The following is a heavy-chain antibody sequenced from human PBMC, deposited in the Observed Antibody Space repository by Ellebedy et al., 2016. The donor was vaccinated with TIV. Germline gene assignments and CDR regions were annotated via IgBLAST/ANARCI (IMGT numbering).Heavy chain of an antibody. CDR2: ITESGGNT. J-gene: IGHJ3*01. CDR3: ARDPVGVGPAFDV. Sequence: PGGSLRLSCAASGLTFSSHAMSWVRQAPGKGREGASSITESGGNTSNADSVKGRSTTSRDNSKDTLFLQMNSLRAEDTAIYFCARDPVGVGPAFDVWGQGTMVTVSS. V-gene: IGHV3-23*01. D-gene: IGHD4-23*01. CDR1: GLTFSSHA.